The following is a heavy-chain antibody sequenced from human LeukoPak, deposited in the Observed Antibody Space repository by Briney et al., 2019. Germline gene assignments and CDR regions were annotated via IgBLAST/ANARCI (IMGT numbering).Heavy chain of an antibody. CDR1: GFTFSDDF. D-gene: IGHD2-21*01. J-gene: IGHJ4*02. CDR3: ARGPGGLRSPYYYFTY. CDR2: ISSLSNHI. V-gene: IGHV3-21*01. Sequence: PGGSLRLSCAASGFTFSDDFMSWVRQAPGKGLQWVSSISSLSNHIYYADSVKGRFTISRDNAKSSLYLQMNTQEAEDTAVYYCARGPGGLRSPYYYFTYWGQGTLVTVSS.